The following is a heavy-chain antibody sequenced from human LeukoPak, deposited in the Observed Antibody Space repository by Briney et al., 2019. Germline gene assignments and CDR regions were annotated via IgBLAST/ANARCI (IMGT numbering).Heavy chain of an antibody. D-gene: IGHD3-10*01. J-gene: IGHJ4*02. CDR1: GFTFSSYE. CDR2: ISSSGSTI. V-gene: IGHV3-48*03. CDR3: ARGGTMIGGVIRPGQYYLDY. Sequence: PGGSLRLSCAASGFTFSSYEMNWVRQAPGKGLEWVSYISSSGSTIYYADSVKGRFTISRDNAKNSLYLQMNSLRAGDTAVYYCARGGTMIGGVIRPGQYYLDYWGQGTLVTVSS.